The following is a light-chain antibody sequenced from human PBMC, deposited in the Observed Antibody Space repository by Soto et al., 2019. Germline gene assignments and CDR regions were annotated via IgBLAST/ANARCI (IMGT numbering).Light chain of an antibody. V-gene: IGLV1-44*01. Sequence: QSVLTQPPSASGTPGQRVTISCSGSSSNIGSKTVNWYQQLPGTAPKLLIYSNNQRPSGVPDRFSGSKSGTSASLAISWLQSEDEVDYYCAAWDDSLNGVVFGGGTKLTVL. CDR1: SSNIGSKT. CDR2: SNN. J-gene: IGLJ2*01. CDR3: AAWDDSLNGVV.